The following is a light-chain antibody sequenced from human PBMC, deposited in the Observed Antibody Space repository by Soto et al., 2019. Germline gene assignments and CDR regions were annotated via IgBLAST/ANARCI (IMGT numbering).Light chain of an antibody. V-gene: IGKV3-15*01. J-gene: IGKJ1*01. CDR2: GAS. Sequence: EIVMTQSPATLSVSPGESATLSCRASQSVSIHLGWFQQKPGQVPRLIIYGASRIVPGIPARFSGSGSGTEFTLTISGLQSEDFAVYYCQQASNLPRTFGQGTKVEMK. CDR1: QSVSIH. CDR3: QQASNLPRT.